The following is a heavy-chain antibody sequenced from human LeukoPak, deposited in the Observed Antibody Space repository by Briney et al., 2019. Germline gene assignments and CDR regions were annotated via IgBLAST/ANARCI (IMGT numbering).Heavy chain of an antibody. D-gene: IGHD4-11*01. J-gene: IGHJ4*02. Sequence: PSETLSLTCTVSGGSISSSSYYWGWIRQPPGMGLEWIGSIYYSGSTYYNPSLNSRVTISVDTSKNQFSLKLSSVTAADTAVYYCARPGDYSNFFDYWGRGTLVTVSS. CDR3: ARPGDYSNFFDY. CDR1: GGSISSSSYY. CDR2: IYYSGST. V-gene: IGHV4-39*01.